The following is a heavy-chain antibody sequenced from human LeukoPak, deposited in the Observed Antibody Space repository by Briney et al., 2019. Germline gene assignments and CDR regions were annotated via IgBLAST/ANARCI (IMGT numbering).Heavy chain of an antibody. Sequence: GGSLRLSCAASGFTFNSHSMNWVRQAPGKGLEWVSSISTSSSYIYYADSVKGRFAISRDNAKNSLYLQMNSLRAEDTAVYYCARPRGNVEMAAIPFDYWGQGTLVTVSS. CDR2: ISTSSSYI. D-gene: IGHD5-24*01. CDR1: GFTFNSHS. V-gene: IGHV3-21*01. J-gene: IGHJ4*02. CDR3: ARPRGNVEMAAIPFDY.